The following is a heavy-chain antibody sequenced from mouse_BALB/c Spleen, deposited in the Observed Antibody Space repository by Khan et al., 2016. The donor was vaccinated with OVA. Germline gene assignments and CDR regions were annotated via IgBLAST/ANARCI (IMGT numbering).Heavy chain of an antibody. J-gene: IGHJ3*01. D-gene: IGHD1-3*01. CDR1: GYSFTSYL. V-gene: IGHV1-5*01. CDR2: IYPGNGDT. Sequence: EVQLQQSGTVLARPGASVKMSCKASGYSFTSYLIHWVKQRPGQGLEWIGDIYPGNGDTTYNQRFKDKATLTAGTSANTAYMELSSLTNEDSAVYYCASGGYSSFAYWGQGTLVTVSA. CDR3: ASGGYSSFAY.